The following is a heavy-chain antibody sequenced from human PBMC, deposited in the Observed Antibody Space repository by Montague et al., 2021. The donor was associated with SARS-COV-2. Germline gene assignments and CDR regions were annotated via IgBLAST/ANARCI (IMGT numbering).Heavy chain of an antibody. CDR2: ITHSGNT. V-gene: IGHV4-34*01. J-gene: IGHJ3*01. Sequence: SETLSLTCAVYGGSFNDYYWTWVRQPPGKGLEWIGEITHSGNTKYNPSLQNRVTMSVDKSKNQFSLKLTSATAADTATYYCARGEGTAFVILIVFPPAGSLDAWGRGTTVTVSS. CDR1: GGSFNDYY. D-gene: IGHD2/OR15-2a*01. CDR3: ARGEGTAFVILIVFPPAGSLDA.